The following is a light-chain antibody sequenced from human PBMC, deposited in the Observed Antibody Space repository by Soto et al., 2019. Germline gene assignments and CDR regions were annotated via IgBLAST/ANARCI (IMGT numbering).Light chain of an antibody. CDR1: QDIHNF. V-gene: IGKV1-27*01. CDR2: AAS. CDR3: QHYYSAPFT. Sequence: DIQMTQSPSSLSASVGDRVTITCRASQDIHNFLAWYQQKPGKVPKLLVYAASILRSGVPSRFSGSGSGTDFTLTISGLQPEDVATYYCQHYYSAPFTFGPGTKVDIK. J-gene: IGKJ3*01.